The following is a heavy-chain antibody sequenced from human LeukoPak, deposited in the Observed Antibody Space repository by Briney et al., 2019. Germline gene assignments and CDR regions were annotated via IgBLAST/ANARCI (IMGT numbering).Heavy chain of an antibody. CDR2: ISSSGSTI. D-gene: IGHD5-18*01. Sequence: GGSLRLSCAASGFTFSDYYMSWMRQAPGKGLEWVSYISSSGSTIYYADSMKGRFTISRDNAKNSLYLQMNSLRAGDTAVYYCASELPGGYRYVPPGYWGQGTLGTVSS. J-gene: IGHJ4*02. CDR1: GFTFSDYY. CDR3: ASELPGGYRYVPPGY. V-gene: IGHV3-11*04.